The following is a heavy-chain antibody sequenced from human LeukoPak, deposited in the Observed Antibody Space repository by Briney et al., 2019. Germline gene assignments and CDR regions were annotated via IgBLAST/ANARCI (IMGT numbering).Heavy chain of an antibody. Sequence: VASVKVSCKASGYTFTSYDINWVRQATGQGLEWMGWMNPNSGNTGYAQKFQGRVTMTRNTSISTAYMELSSLRSEDTAVYYCARGVFGSGSYYSRFGTDYWGQGTLVTVSS. D-gene: IGHD3-10*01. V-gene: IGHV1-8*01. CDR3: ARGVFGSGSYYSRFGTDY. CDR1: GYTFTSYD. J-gene: IGHJ4*02. CDR2: MNPNSGNT.